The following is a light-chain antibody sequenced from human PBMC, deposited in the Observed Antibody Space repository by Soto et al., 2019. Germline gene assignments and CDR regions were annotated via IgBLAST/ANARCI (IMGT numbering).Light chain of an antibody. J-gene: IGLJ3*02. CDR2: EAT. Sequence: QSALTQPASVSGSPGQSITISCTGTSSDIGTYNLVSWYQQHPGKAPKLLIYEATKRPSGVSNRFAGSKSGNTATLTISGLQTEDDADYYGCSSSGGRTLVFGRGTKLTV. CDR3: CSSSGGRTLV. CDR1: SSDIGTYNL. V-gene: IGLV2-23*01.